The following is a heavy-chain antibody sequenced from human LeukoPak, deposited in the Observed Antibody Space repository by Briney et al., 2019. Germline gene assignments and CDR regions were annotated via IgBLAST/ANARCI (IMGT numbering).Heavy chain of an antibody. D-gene: IGHD3-3*01. J-gene: IGHJ3*02. CDR1: GFTSSSYA. CDR3: AKEGYDFSTFDI. Sequence: GGSLRLSCAASGFTSSSYAMSWVRQVPGKGLEWVSAISGSGGSTYYADSVKGRFTISRDNSKNTLYLQMDSLRAEDTAVYYCAKEGYDFSTFDIWGQGTMVTVSS. V-gene: IGHV3-23*01. CDR2: ISGSGGST.